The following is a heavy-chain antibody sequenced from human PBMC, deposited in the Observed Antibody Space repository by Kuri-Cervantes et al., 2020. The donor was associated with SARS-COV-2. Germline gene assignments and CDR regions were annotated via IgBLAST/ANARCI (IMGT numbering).Heavy chain of an antibody. V-gene: IGHV3-30*19. CDR2: ISYDGSNK. CDR3: AREGTGPTLNDAFDI. J-gene: IGHJ3*02. D-gene: IGHD3/OR15-3a*01. CDR1: GFTFSSYG. Sequence: GESLKISCAASGFTFSSYGMHWVRQAPGKGLEWVAVISYDGSNKYYADSVKGRFTISRDNSKNTLYLQMNSLRAEDTAVYYCAREGTGPTLNDAFDIWGQGTMVTVSS.